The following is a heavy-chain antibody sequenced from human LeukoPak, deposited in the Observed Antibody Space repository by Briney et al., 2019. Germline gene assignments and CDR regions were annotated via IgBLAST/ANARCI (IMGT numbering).Heavy chain of an antibody. V-gene: IGHV3-23*01. CDR1: GFTFSTYA. Sequence: PGGSLRLSCAASGFTFSTYAMNSVRQAPGKGLEWVSGIGGSGGSTYYADSVKGRFTISRDNSKNTLYLQMNSLRAEDTAVYYCARAVDFWSGSSFDYWGQGTLVTVSS. D-gene: IGHD3-3*01. J-gene: IGHJ4*02. CDR3: ARAVDFWSGSSFDY. CDR2: IGGSGGST.